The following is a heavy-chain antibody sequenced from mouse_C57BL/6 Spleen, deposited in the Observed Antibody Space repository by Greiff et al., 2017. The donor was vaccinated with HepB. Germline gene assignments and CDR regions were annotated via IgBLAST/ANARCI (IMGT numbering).Heavy chain of an antibody. D-gene: IGHD1-1*01. CDR2: IYPGNSDT. V-gene: IGHV1-5*01. CDR3: TTPYSYGSNFDY. Sequence: EVKVEESGTVLARPGASVKMSCKTSGYTFTSYWMHWVKQRPGQGLEWIGAIYPGNSDTSYNQKFKGKAKLTAVTSASTAYMELSSLTNEDSAVYYCTTPYSYGSNFDYWGQGTTLTVSS. J-gene: IGHJ2*01. CDR1: GYTFTSYW.